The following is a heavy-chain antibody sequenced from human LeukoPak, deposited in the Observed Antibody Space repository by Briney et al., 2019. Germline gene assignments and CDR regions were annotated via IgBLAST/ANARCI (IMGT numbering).Heavy chain of an antibody. Sequence: PSETLSLTCTVSGGSISSGGYYWSWIRQHPGKGLEWIGYIYYSGSTYYNPSLKSRVTISVDTSKNQFSLKLSSVTAADTAVYYCARGGPPDIVVVSAAIYYFDYWGQGTLVTVSS. J-gene: IGHJ4*02. V-gene: IGHV4-31*03. CDR1: GGSISSGGYY. CDR3: ARGGPPDIVVVSAAIYYFDY. D-gene: IGHD2-2*02. CDR2: IYYSGST.